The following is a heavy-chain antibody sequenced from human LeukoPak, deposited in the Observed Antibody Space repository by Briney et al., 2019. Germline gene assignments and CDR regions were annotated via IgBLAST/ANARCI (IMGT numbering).Heavy chain of an antibody. D-gene: IGHD4-17*01. V-gene: IGHV4-34*01. CDR3: ARGRDDYGAYNGFDI. CDR2: INHSGST. CDR1: GGSFSGYY. Sequence: KTSETLSLTCAVYGGSFSGYYWSWIRQPPGKGLEWIGEINHSGSTNYNPSLKSRVTISVDTSKNQFSLKLSSVTAADTAVYYCARGRDDYGAYNGFDIWGQGTMVTVSS. J-gene: IGHJ3*02.